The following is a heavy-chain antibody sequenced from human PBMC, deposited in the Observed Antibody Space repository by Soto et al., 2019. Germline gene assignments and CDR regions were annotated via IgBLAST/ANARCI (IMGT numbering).Heavy chain of an antibody. CDR3: AGVPPGAKFDY. D-gene: IGHD2-2*01. CDR1: RGSISLTNW. J-gene: IGHJ4*02. V-gene: IGHV4-4*02. CDR2: IYQTGST. Sequence: LSLTCAVSRGSISLTNWWSLVRQTPGKGLEWIGEIYQTGSTNYNPSLKSRATISIDKSQNQFSLKLTQMTAADTAMYYCAGVPPGAKFDYWGQGILVTVSS.